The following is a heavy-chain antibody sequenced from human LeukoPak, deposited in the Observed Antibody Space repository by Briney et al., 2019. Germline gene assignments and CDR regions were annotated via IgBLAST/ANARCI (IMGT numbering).Heavy chain of an antibody. V-gene: IGHV1-69*04. CDR3: ARDPMTTVNWFDP. D-gene: IGHD4-11*01. CDR2: IIPILGIA. J-gene: IGHJ5*02. CDR1: GYTITGYY. Sequence: SVKVSCKASGYTITGYYIHWVRQAPGQGLEWMGRIIPILGIANYAQKFQGRVTITADKSTSTAYMELSSLRSEDTAVYYCARDPMTTVNWFDPWGQGTLVTVSS.